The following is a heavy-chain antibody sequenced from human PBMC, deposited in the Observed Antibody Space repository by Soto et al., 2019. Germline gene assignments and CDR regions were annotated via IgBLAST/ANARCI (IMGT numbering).Heavy chain of an antibody. J-gene: IGHJ6*02. Sequence: QPRGCLLLSWASSVFTFSIYGMHWVRQAPGKGLDWVAVISYDGSNKYYADSVKGRFTISRDNSKNTLYLQMNSLRAEDTAVYYCAKALTTVTNDTHYYYGMDVWGQGTTVTVSS. CDR3: AKALTTVTNDTHYYYGMDV. CDR2: ISYDGSNK. V-gene: IGHV3-30*18. CDR1: VFTFSIYG. D-gene: IGHD4-17*01.